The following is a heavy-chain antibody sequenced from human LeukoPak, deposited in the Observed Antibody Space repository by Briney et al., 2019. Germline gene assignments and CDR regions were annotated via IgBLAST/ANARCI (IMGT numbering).Heavy chain of an antibody. Sequence: GESLKVSCKASGYTFTGYYMHWVRQAPGQGLERMGRIIPNSGGTNSGQKFQGRLAMTRDTSISTAYMELSRLSSDDTAAYYCARGDYDTSGYKFDYWGQGTLVTVSS. CDR1: GYTFTGYY. V-gene: IGHV1-2*06. CDR3: ARGDYDTSGYKFDY. CDR2: IIPNSGGT. J-gene: IGHJ4*02. D-gene: IGHD3-22*01.